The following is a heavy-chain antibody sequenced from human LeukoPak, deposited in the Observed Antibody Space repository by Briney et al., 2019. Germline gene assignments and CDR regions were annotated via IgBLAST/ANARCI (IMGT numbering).Heavy chain of an antibody. CDR3: ARDLKQGRQDYYYGMDV. CDR2: IDTNSRTI. V-gene: IGHV3-48*03. J-gene: IGHJ6*02. CDR1: GFAFSGCE. D-gene: IGHD7-27*01. Sequence: PGGSLRLSCAASGFAFSGCEMNWVRQPPGKGLEWVSYIDTNSRTIFYADSVKGRFTISRDNAKNSLYLQMNGLRGEDTAVYYCARDLKQGRQDYYYGMDVWGQGTTVTFSS.